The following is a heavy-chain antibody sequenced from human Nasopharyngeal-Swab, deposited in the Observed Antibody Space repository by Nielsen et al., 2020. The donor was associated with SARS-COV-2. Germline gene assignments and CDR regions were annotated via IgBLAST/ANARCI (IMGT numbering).Heavy chain of an antibody. Sequence: GESLKISCAASGFTFSSYSMNWVRQAPGKGLEWVSSISSSSSYIYYADSVKGRFTISRDNFQNTLYLHMNSLRADDMAIYYCARDRGSGSRTDDAFDIWGQGTMVTVSS. J-gene: IGHJ3*02. CDR2: ISSSSSYI. CDR1: GFTFSSYS. V-gene: IGHV3-21*01. D-gene: IGHD1-26*01. CDR3: ARDRGSGSRTDDAFDI.